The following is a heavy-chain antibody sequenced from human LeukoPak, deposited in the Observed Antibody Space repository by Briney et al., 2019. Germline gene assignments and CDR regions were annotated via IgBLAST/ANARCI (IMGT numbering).Heavy chain of an antibody. Sequence: QSGGSLRLSCAASGFTFSSYAMSWVRQAPGKGLEWVSTISGSGGSTYYADSVKGRFTISRDNSKNTLYLQMNSLRAEDTAVYYCAKMILTTVIYYFDYWGQGTLVTVSS. CDR2: ISGSGGST. J-gene: IGHJ4*02. CDR3: AKMILTTVIYYFDY. V-gene: IGHV3-23*01. D-gene: IGHD4-17*01. CDR1: GFTFSSYA.